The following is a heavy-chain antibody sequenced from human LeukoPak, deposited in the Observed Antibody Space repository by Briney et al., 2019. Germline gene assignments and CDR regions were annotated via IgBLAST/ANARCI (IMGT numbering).Heavy chain of an antibody. J-gene: IGHJ6*03. CDR1: GFTFSSYD. CDR3: ARDPYSGRYGDYYYYYMDV. Sequence: GGSLRLSCAASGFTFSSYDMNWVRQVPGKGLEWVSSITSSSTYMFYADSVKGRFTISRDNAQNSLYLQINSLRAEDTAVYYCARDPYSGRYGDYYYYYMDVWGKGTTVTISS. V-gene: IGHV3-21*01. CDR2: ITSSSTYM. D-gene: IGHD1-26*01.